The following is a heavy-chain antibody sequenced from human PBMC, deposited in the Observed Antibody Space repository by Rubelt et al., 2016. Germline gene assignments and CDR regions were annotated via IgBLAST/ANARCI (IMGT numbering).Heavy chain of an antibody. V-gene: IGHV3-7*01. J-gene: IGHJ4*02. CDR2: IKQDGSER. CDR3: ARFLSASGYFDY. D-gene: IGHD6-6*01. CDR1: GFTFSRYW. Sequence: GSLRLSCVGSGFTFSRYWVTWVRQAPGQGLEWVANIKQDGSERYYGNSVQGRFSISRDNTKNSLYLQMNGLRVEDTAVYYCARFLSASGYFDYWGQGTLVTVSS.